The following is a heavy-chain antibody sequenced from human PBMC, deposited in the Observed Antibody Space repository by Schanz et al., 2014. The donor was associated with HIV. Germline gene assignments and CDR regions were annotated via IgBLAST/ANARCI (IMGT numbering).Heavy chain of an antibody. J-gene: IGHJ4*02. Sequence: EVQLLESGGGLVLPGGSLRLSCAASGFAFNNYAMHWVRQGPGKGLEWVSGISISGETTYYADSVKGRFTISRDNSKNTLYLQMSSLRVEDTAVYYCANEEVPNDYWGQGTLVTVSP. CDR2: ISISGETT. CDR1: GFAFNNYA. V-gene: IGHV3-23*01. CDR3: ANEEVPNDY.